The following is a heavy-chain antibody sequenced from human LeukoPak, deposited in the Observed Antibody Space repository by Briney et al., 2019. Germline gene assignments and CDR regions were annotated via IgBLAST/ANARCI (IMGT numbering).Heavy chain of an antibody. V-gene: IGHV1-2*02. Sequence: ASVKVSCKASGYTFTGYYMHWVRPAPGQGLEWMGCINPNSGGTNYAQKFQGRVTMTRDTSISTAYMELSRLRSDDTAVYYCARVMVYYYGSGGNSFDPWGQGTLVTVSS. CDR1: GYTFTGYY. D-gene: IGHD3-10*01. J-gene: IGHJ5*02. CDR2: INPNSGGT. CDR3: ARVMVYYYGSGGNSFDP.